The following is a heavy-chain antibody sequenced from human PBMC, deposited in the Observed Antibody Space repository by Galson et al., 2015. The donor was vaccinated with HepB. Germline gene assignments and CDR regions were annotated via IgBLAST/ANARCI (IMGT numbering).Heavy chain of an antibody. D-gene: IGHD3-22*01. J-gene: IGHJ4*02. CDR3: AKDPRSITMIVVVIPHFDY. V-gene: IGHV3-30*18. CDR2: ISYDGSNK. Sequence: SLRLSCAASGFTFSSYGMHWVRQAPGKGLEWVAVISYDGSNKYYADSVKGRFTISRDNSKNTLYLQMNSLRAEDTAVYYCAKDPRSITMIVVVIPHFDYWGQGTLVTVSS. CDR1: GFTFSSYG.